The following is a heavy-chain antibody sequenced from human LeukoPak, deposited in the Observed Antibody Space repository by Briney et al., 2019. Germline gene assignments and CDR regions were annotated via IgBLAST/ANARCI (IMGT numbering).Heavy chain of an antibody. CDR2: ISGSGGST. CDR1: GFTFSSYA. J-gene: IGHJ4*02. D-gene: IGHD6-13*01. CDR3: AKGGVAAAGTMGYFDY. Sequence: PGGSLRLSCAASGFTFSSYAMSWVRQAPGKGLEWVSAISGSGGSTYYADSVKGRFTISRDNSKNTLYLQMNGLRAEDTAVYYCAKGGVAAAGTMGYFDYWGQGTLVTVSS. V-gene: IGHV3-23*01.